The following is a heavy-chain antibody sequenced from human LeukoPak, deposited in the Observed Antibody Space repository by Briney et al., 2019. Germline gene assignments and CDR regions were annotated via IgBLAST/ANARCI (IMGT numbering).Heavy chain of an antibody. Sequence: GGSLRLSCTASGFTFSSYAMSWVRQAPGKGLEWVSAISGSGGSTYYADSVKGRFTISRDNSKNTLYLQMNSLRVEDTSVYYCAKAYDYVWGSYRPLDYWGQGTLVTVSS. J-gene: IGHJ4*02. CDR2: ISGSGGST. D-gene: IGHD3-16*02. V-gene: IGHV3-23*01. CDR1: GFTFSSYA. CDR3: AKAYDYVWGSYRPLDY.